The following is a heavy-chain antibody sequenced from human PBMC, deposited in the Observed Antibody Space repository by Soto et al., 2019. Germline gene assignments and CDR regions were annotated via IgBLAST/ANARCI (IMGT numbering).Heavy chain of an antibody. J-gene: IGHJ4*02. CDR2: IKCDGSEK. CDR3: VSRLKSTVTIGIFDY. Sequence: GGSLRLSCAASGFTFSSSWMHWVCQAPEKGLEWVADIKCDGSEKYYVDSVKGRLTISRDNAKNSLYLQVNSLRAEDMTVYYCVSRLKSTVTIGIFDYWGQGTLVTVSS. CDR1: GFTFSSSW. D-gene: IGHD4-17*01. V-gene: IGHV3-7*03.